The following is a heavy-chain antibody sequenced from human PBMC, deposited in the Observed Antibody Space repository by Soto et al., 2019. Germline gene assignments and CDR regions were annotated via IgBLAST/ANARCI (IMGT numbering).Heavy chain of an antibody. CDR2: ITGNGGGT. CDR1: GFIFANYA. Sequence: EVQLLESGGGLVQPGGSLRLSCAASGFIFANYAMTWVRQAPGKGLEWVSAITGNGGGTYHTDTVKGRFTISRDNSKTTLYLQMDSLRAEDTAVYYCAKVGSSWYWYFDLWGRGTLVTLSS. D-gene: IGHD6-13*01. V-gene: IGHV3-23*01. J-gene: IGHJ2*01. CDR3: AKVGSSWYWYFDL.